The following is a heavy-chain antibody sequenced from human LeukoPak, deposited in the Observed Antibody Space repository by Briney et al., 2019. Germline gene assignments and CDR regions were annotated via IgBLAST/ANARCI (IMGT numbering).Heavy chain of an antibody. V-gene: IGHV3-23*01. CDR3: SKGGSDYDDHGYSFDY. J-gene: IGHJ4*02. CDR1: GFTFSSYA. D-gene: IGHD1-26*01. CDR2: ISSSGGNT. Sequence: GGSLRLSCAASGFTFSSYAMSWVRQAPAKGLEWVSTISSSGGNTYYADSVKGRFTISRGNSKNTLYLQMNSLRAEDTAVYYCSKGGSDYDDHGYSFDYWGQGALVTVSS.